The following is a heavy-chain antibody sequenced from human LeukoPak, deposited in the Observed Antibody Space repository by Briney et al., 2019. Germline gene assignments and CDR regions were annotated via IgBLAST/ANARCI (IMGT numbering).Heavy chain of an antibody. Sequence: SSETLSLTCTVSGGSISSGSYYWSWIRQPAGKGLEWIGRIYTSGSTNYNPSLKSRVTISVDTSKNQFSLKLSSVTAADTAVYYCAGAPLAVRGVGSWFDPWGQGTLVTVSS. CDR3: AGAPLAVRGVGSWFDP. D-gene: IGHD3-10*01. CDR1: GGSISSGSYY. CDR2: IYTSGST. V-gene: IGHV4-61*02. J-gene: IGHJ5*02.